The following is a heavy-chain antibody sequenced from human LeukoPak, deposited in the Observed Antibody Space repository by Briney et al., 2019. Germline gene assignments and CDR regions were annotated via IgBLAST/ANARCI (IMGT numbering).Heavy chain of an antibody. V-gene: IGHV1-2*02. Sequence: ASVEVSCKASGYTFTGYYMHWVRQAPGQGLEWMGWINPNSGGTNYAQKFQGRVTMTRDTSISTAYMELSRLRSDDTAVYYCARGTGWFWSPPSDYYGMDVWGQGTTVTVSS. D-gene: IGHD3-3*01. CDR2: INPNSGGT. CDR3: ARGTGWFWSPPSDYYGMDV. CDR1: GYTFTGYY. J-gene: IGHJ6*02.